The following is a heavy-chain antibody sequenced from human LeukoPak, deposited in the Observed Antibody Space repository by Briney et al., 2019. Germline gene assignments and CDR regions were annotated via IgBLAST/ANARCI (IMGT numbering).Heavy chain of an antibody. CDR2: VYASGST. CDR1: GASVSTYY. J-gene: IGHJ4*02. D-gene: IGHD2-15*01. CDR3: ARSDCSGGACYSDY. V-gene: IGHV4-4*09. Sequence: SETLSLTCTVSGASVSTYYWSWIRQPPGMRLEWIGYVYASGSTDSNPSLTSRVTISVDTSKNQVSLKLNSATAADTAVYYCARSDCSGGACYSDYWGQGTLVTVSS.